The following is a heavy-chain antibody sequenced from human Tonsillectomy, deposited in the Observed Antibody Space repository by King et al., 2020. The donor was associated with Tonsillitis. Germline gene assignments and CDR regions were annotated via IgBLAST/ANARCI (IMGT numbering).Heavy chain of an antibody. J-gene: IGHJ6*02. V-gene: IGHV4-39*01. CDR1: GDSISGSIYY. Sequence: QLQESGPGHVKPSETLSLTCTVSGDSISGSIYYWGWTRQPPGKGLEWIGTVYYSGITNYNPSLKSRATISVDTSKNLFSLRPNSVTAADTAVYYCARQIIGGGLDVWGQGTTVTVSS. CDR3: ARQIIGGGLDV. D-gene: IGHD6-19*01. CDR2: VYYSGIT.